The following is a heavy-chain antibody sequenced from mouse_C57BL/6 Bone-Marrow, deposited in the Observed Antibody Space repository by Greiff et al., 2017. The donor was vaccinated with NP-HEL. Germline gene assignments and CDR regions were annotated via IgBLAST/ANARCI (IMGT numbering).Heavy chain of an antibody. D-gene: IGHD2-4*01. CDR2: IYPGGGYT. Sequence: VMLVESGAELVRPGTSVKMSCKASGYTFTNYWIGWAKQRPGHGLEWIGDIYPGGGYTNYNEKFKGKATLTADKSSSTAYMQFSSLTSEDSAIYYCARLGLRRYYYAMDYWGQGTSVTVSS. CDR1: GYTFTNYW. CDR3: ARLGLRRYYYAMDY. V-gene: IGHV1-63*01. J-gene: IGHJ4*01.